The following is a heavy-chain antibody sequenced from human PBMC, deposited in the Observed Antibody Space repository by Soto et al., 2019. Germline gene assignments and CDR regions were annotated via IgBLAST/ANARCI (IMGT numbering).Heavy chain of an antibody. J-gene: IGHJ4*02. D-gene: IGHD1-7*01. CDR2: INSDGTRI. CDR3: ARAGDWNYVQDF. CDR1: GFTFTSYR. Sequence: GGSLRLSCAASGFTFTSYRIHWVRQAPGKGLVWVARINSDGTRINYADSVKGRFTISRDNAKNTVFLQMNSLRDEDSAVYFCARAGDWNYVQDFWGQGTLVTVAS. V-gene: IGHV3-74*01.